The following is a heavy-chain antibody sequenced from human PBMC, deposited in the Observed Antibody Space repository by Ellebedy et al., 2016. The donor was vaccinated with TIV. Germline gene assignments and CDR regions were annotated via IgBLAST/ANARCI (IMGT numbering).Heavy chain of an antibody. V-gene: IGHV5-51*01. CDR1: GYSFTSYW. CDR2: IYPGDSDT. Sequence: GESLKISXKASGYSFTSYWIGWVRQMPGKGLEWMGIIYPGDSDTKYSPSFQGQVTISADKSMSTAYLQWSSLKASDTAMYYCATCYYDSSGYPDADAFDIWGQGTMVTVSS. D-gene: IGHD3-22*01. J-gene: IGHJ3*02. CDR3: ATCYYDSSGYPDADAFDI.